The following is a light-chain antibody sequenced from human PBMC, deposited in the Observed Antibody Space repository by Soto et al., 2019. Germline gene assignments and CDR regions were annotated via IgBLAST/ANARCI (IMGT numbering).Light chain of an antibody. Sequence: QSALTQPPSASGSPGQSVTISCTGTSSDVGGYNFVSWYQQHPGKAPKLMIYEVTKRPSGVPDRFSGSKSGNTASLTVSGLQAEDEDDYYCTSYAGSNIPVVFGGGTKVTVL. CDR2: EVT. V-gene: IGLV2-8*01. J-gene: IGLJ2*01. CDR3: TSYAGSNIPVV. CDR1: SSDVGGYNF.